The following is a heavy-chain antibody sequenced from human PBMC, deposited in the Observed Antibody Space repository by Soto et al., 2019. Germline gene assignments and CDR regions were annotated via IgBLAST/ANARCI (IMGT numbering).Heavy chain of an antibody. CDR3: ARDGYTVTPNYYYGMDV. CDR1: GGSISSYY. CDR2: IYYSGST. D-gene: IGHD4-4*01. Sequence: QVQLQESGPGLVKPSETLSLTCTVSGGSISSYYWSWIRQPPGKGLEWIGYIYYSGSTNYNPSLKSRVTISVGTSQNEFSLKRSSVTAADTAVYYCARDGYTVTPNYYYGMDVWGQGTTVTVSS. V-gene: IGHV4-59*01. J-gene: IGHJ6*02.